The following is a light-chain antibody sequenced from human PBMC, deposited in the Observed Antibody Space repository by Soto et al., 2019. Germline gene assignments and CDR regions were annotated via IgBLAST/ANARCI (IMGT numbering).Light chain of an antibody. Sequence: DIQMTQSPSTLSASVGYRVTITCRASQNINQWLAWYQQKPGKAPKFLIYDASIVQSGVPSRFSGTGSGTEFTLTSSSLQPDAFATYYCQRYNSNSRTFGQETKVEIQ. CDR2: DAS. CDR3: QRYNSNSRT. J-gene: IGKJ1*01. V-gene: IGKV1-5*01. CDR1: QNINQW.